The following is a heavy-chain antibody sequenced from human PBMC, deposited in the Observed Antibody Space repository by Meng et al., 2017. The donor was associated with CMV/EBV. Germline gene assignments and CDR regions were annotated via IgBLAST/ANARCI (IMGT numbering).Heavy chain of an antibody. J-gene: IGHJ5*02. Sequence: KVSCKGSGYSFTSYWIGWVRQMPGKGLEWMGIIYPGDSDTRYSPSFQGQVTIPADKSISTAYLQWSSLKASDTAMYYCARRMGSTSSSYWFDPWGQGTLVTVSS. V-gene: IGHV5-51*01. D-gene: IGHD2-2*01. CDR1: GYSFTSYW. CDR2: IYPGDSDT. CDR3: ARRMGSTSSSYWFDP.